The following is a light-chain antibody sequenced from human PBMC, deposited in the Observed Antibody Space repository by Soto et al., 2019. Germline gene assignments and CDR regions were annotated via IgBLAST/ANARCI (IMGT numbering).Light chain of an antibody. Sequence: EIVLTQSPGTLSLSPGERASLSCRASQSVAKNYLAWYQQKPGHALRLLIPYASSRATGIPDRFSGSGSATDFTLTISRLEAEDFAVYFCQQYASSPHTFGGGTKVEIK. CDR2: YAS. J-gene: IGKJ4*01. CDR1: QSVAKNY. V-gene: IGKV3-20*01. CDR3: QQYASSPHT.